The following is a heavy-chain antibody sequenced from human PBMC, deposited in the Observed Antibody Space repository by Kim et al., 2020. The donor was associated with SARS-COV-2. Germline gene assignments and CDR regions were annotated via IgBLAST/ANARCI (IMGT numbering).Heavy chain of an antibody. J-gene: IGHJ2*01. CDR1: GFTFDDYA. Sequence: GGSLRLSCAASGFTFDDYAMHWVRPVPGKGLEWVSGISWHSKNIGYAGSVKGRFTISRDNGKNSLYLQMNSLRTEDTALYYCAKDSESGYPYVKWYFDVWGRGTLVTVSS. CDR3: AKDSESGYPYVKWYFDV. CDR2: ISWHSKNI. V-gene: IGHV3-9*01. D-gene: IGHD3-22*01.